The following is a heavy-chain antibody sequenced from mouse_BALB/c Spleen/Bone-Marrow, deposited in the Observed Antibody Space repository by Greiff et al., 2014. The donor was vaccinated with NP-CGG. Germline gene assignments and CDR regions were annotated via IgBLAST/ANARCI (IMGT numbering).Heavy chain of an antibody. J-gene: IGHJ2*01. V-gene: IGHV14-3*02. Sequence: EEQLQQSGTDLVKPGASVKLSCTASGFNIKDTYMHWVKQRPEQGLDWIGRIDPASGNIQYDPKFQGRAAITADTSSNTAYLQLSSLTSEDTAVYYCASLTGTFDYWGQGTPLTVSS. D-gene: IGHD4-1*01. CDR2: IDPASGNI. CDR1: GFNIKDTY. CDR3: ASLTGTFDY.